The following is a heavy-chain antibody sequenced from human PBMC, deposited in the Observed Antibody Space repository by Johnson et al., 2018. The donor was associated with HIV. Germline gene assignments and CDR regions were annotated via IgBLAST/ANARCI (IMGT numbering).Heavy chain of an antibody. V-gene: IGHV3-48*03. CDR2: ISSSGSAI. CDR3: ARGRNNTGDGGAFDI. CDR1: GFTFSDYE. Sequence: VQLVESGGGVVQPGRSLRLSCAASGFTFSDYELNWVRQAPGKGLQWVSYISSSGSAIYYADSVKGRFTMSRDNAKNSMFLQMNSLRAEDTALYYCARGRNNTGDGGAFDIWGQGTMVTVSS. D-gene: IGHD3-16*01. J-gene: IGHJ3*02.